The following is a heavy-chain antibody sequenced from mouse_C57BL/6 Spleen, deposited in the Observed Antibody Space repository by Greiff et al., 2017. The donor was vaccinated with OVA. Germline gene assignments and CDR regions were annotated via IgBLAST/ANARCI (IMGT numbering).Heavy chain of an antibody. J-gene: IGHJ4*01. CDR2: IYPGDGDT. CDR3: ASPYSYYAMDY. Sequence: QVQLQQSGAELVKPGASVKISCKASGYAFSSYWMNWVKQRPGKGLEWIGQIYPGDGDTNYNGKFKGKATLTADKSSSTAYMQLSSLTSEDSAVYFCASPYSYYAMDYWGQGTSVTVSS. CDR1: GYAFSSYW. D-gene: IGHD2-10*01. V-gene: IGHV1-80*01.